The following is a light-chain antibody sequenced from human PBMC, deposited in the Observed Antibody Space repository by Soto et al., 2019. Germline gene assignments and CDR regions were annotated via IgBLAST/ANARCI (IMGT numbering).Light chain of an antibody. J-gene: IGKJ2*01. CDR3: QHSSSTPPEYT. CDR2: AAS. CDR1: QSISRY. V-gene: IGKV1-39*01. Sequence: DIQMTQSPSSLSASVGDRVTITCRASQSISRYLNWYQQKPGKAPKLLIYAASSLQSGVTSRFSGSGSGTEFTLTISSLPPEDFATYYCQHSSSTPPEYTFGQGTNLEIK.